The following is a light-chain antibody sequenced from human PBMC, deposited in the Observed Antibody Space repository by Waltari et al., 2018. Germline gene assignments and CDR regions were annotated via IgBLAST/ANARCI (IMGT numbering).Light chain of an antibody. CDR3: CSYTTSSTVL. Sequence: QSAPTKPPSVSGSPGQSVTIPCTGTSSDVGGYNNVPWYQQHPGKAPKLMIYGVSNRPSGVSDRFSGSKSGNTASLTISGLQAEDEADYYCCSYTTSSTVLFGGGTRLTVL. CDR2: GVS. V-gene: IGLV2-14*01. J-gene: IGLJ2*01. CDR1: SSDVGGYNN.